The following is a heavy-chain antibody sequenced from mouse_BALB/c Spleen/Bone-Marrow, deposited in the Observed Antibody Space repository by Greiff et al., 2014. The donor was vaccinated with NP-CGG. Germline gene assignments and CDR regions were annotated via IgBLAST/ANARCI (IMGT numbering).Heavy chain of an antibody. CDR2: INPRNGGT. CDR3: TRRSLLSDYYSMDY. Sequence: QVQLQQSGAELAKPGASVKLSCKASGYTFTSYYLYWVKQRPGQGLEWIGEINPRNGGTNFNERFKSKASLTVDKSSSTAYMQLNSLTSEDSAVYYCTRRSLLSDYYSMDYWGQGTSVTVSS. J-gene: IGHJ4*01. D-gene: IGHD2-10*01. CDR1: GYTFTSYY. V-gene: IGHV1S81*02.